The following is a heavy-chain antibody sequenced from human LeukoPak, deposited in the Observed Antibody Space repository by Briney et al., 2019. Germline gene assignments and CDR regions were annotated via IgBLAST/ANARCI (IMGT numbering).Heavy chain of an antibody. CDR3: ARGPTTVTRAFGY. J-gene: IGHJ4*02. D-gene: IGHD4-17*01. CDR1: GGSISIYY. CDR2: IYTSGST. V-gene: IGHV4-4*07. Sequence: SETLSLTCSVSGGSISIYYWSWLRQPAGKGLEWIGHIYTSGSTNYNPSLKSRVTMSVDTSKDQFSLKLSSVTAADTAVYYCARGPTTVTRAFGYWGQGTLVTVSS.